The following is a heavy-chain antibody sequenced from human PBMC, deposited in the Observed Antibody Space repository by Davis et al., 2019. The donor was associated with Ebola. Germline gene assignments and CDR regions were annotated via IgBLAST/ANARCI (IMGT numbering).Heavy chain of an antibody. V-gene: IGHV3-64D*06. CDR1: GFTVSSNY. CDR3: VKGPRVYSSSSLVY. D-gene: IGHD6-6*01. J-gene: IGHJ4*02. CDR2: ISSNGGST. Sequence: GESLKISCPASGFTVSSNYMSWVRQAPGKGLEYVSAISSNGGSTYYADSVKGRFTISRDNSKNTLYLQMSSLRAEDTAVYYCVKGPRVYSSSSLVYWGQGTLVTVSS.